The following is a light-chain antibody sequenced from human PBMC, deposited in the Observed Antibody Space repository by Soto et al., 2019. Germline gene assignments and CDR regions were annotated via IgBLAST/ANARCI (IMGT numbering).Light chain of an antibody. V-gene: IGLV2-23*01. CDR2: EGS. CDR3: CSYAGSKTWP. CDR1: SSDVGSYNF. Sequence: QSVLTQPASVSGSPGQSITISCTGTSSDVGSYNFVSWYQQHPGKAPKVMIYEGSKRPSGVSNRFSGSKSGNTASLTISGLQAEDEADYYCCSYAGSKTWPFGTGTKVTFL. J-gene: IGLJ1*01.